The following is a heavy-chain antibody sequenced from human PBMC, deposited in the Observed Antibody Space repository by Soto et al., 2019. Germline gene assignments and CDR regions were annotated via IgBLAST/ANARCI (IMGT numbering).Heavy chain of an antibody. CDR3: AKGWNDRYYYMDV. CDR1: GFTFSSYA. J-gene: IGHJ6*03. Sequence: GGSLRLSCAASGFTFSSYAMSWVRQAPGKGLEWVSAISGSGGSTYYANSVKGRFTISRDNSKNTLYLQMNSLRAEDTAVYYCAKGWNDRYYYMDVWGKGTTVTVSS. D-gene: IGHD1-1*01. CDR2: ISGSGGST. V-gene: IGHV3-23*01.